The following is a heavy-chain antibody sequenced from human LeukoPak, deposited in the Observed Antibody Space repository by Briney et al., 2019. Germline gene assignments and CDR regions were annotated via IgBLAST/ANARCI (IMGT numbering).Heavy chain of an antibody. CDR2: INHSGST. V-gene: IGHV4-34*01. D-gene: IGHD6-13*01. J-gene: IGHJ6*03. CDR1: GGSFSGYY. CDR3: ARRYSSSWYYYYYYMDV. Sequence: SETLSLTCAVYGGSFSGYYWSWIRQPPGKGLEWIGGINHSGSTNYNPSLKSRVTISVDTSKNQFSLKLSSVAAADTAVYYCARRYSSSWYYYYYYMDVWGKGTTVTISS.